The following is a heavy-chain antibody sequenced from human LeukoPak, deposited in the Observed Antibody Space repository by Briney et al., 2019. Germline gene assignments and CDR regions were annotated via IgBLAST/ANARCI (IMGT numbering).Heavy chain of an antibody. Sequence: GASVKVSCKASGYTLTSYYMHWVRQAPGQGLEWMGIINPSGGSTSYAQKFQGRVTMTRDMSTSTVYMELSSLRSEDTAVYYCARESRITMVRGVICWFDPWGQGTLVTVSS. CDR2: INPSGGST. J-gene: IGHJ5*02. D-gene: IGHD3-10*01. CDR1: GYTLTSYY. CDR3: ARESRITMVRGVICWFDP. V-gene: IGHV1-46*01.